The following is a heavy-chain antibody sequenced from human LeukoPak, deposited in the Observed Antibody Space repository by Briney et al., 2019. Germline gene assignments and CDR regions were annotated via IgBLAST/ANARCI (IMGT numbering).Heavy chain of an antibody. V-gene: IGHV3-74*01. J-gene: IGHJ4*02. Sequence: GGSLRLPCAASGFTLSKYWMLWLRQAPGKGLESVSRINTDGTVTTYADSVKGRFTVSRDNADNTMFLQMNSVRDEDTAVYYCATKQWLAPPPDSWGQGTPVTVSS. CDR2: INTDGTVT. CDR3: ATKQWLAPPPDS. CDR1: GFTLSKYW. D-gene: IGHD6-19*01.